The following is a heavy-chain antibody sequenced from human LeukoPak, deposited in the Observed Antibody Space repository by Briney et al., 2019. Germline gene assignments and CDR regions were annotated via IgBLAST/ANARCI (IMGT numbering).Heavy chain of an antibody. D-gene: IGHD4-17*01. Sequence: PSETLSLTCTVSGASTSLYYWSWIRQPAGQGLEWIGRFYTSGSTSHNPSLKRRVTLSVDTSKNQFSLKLSSVTAADTAVYYCATGDYSSFDNWGQGTLVTVSS. CDR3: ATGDYSSFDN. J-gene: IGHJ4*02. CDR2: FYTSGST. CDR1: GASTSLYY. V-gene: IGHV4-4*07.